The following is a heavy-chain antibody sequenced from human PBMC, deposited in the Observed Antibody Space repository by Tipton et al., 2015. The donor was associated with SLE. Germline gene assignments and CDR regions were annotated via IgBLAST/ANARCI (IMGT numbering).Heavy chain of an antibody. CDR3: VRPSHLTMILAGAFDI. V-gene: IGHV4-39*02. D-gene: IGHD3-22*01. CDR1: GASISSSTSY. Sequence: TLSLTCTVSGASISSSTSYWAWIRQPPGKGLEWIATVYYTGSTYYNPSLRSRATISIDASKNHFSLKLTSMTAADTAVYYCVRPSHLTMILAGAFDIWGQGTMVIVSS. CDR2: VYYTGST. J-gene: IGHJ3*02.